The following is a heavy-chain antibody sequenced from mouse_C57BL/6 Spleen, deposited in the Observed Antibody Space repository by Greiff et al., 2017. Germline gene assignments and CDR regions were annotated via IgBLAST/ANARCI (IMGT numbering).Heavy chain of an antibody. V-gene: IGHV14-4*01. Sequence: EVQLQQSGAELVRPGASVKLSCTASGFNIKDDYMHWVKQRPEQGLEWIGWIDPENGDTEYASKFQGKATITADTSSNTAYLQLSSLTSEDTAVYYCTTRKRPDGYPFAYWGQGTLVTVSA. CDR1: GFNIKDDY. CDR2: IDPENGDT. CDR3: TTRKRPDGYPFAY. J-gene: IGHJ3*01. D-gene: IGHD2-3*01.